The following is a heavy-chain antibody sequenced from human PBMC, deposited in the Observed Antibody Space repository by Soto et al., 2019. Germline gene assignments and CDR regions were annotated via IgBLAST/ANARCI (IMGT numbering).Heavy chain of an antibody. CDR2: ISGSGGST. V-gene: IGHV3-23*01. D-gene: IGHD6-19*01. J-gene: IGHJ4*02. CDR1: GFTFSSYA. Sequence: EVQLLESGGGLVQPGGSLRLSCAASGFTFSSYAMSWVRQAPGKGLEWVSAISGSGGSTYYADSVKGRFTISRDNSKNTLYLQMNSLRAEDTAVYYCAKDRGRQQWLIGGYDYWGQGTLVTVSS. CDR3: AKDRGRQQWLIGGYDY.